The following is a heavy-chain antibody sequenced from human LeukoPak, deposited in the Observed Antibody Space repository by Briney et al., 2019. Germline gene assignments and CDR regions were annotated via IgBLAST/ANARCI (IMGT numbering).Heavy chain of an antibody. CDR3: ARWIPSGSSFDY. CDR2: IYYSGST. V-gene: IGHV4-39*01. CDR1: GSSISSSSYY. Sequence: SETLSLTCTVSGSSISSSSYYWGWIRQPPGKGLEWIGSIYYSGSTYYNPSLKSRVTISVDTSKNQFSLKLSSVTAADTAVYYCARWIPSGSSFDYWGQGNLVTVSS. J-gene: IGHJ4*02. D-gene: IGHD2-15*01.